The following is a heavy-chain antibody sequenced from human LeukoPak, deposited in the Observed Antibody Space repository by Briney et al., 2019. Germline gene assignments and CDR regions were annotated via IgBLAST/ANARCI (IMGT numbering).Heavy chain of an antibody. Sequence: GGSLRLSCAASGFTVSSNYLGWVRQAPGKGLEWVSVIYYGDSTYYADSVMGRFTISRDNSKNTLYLQMNSLRAEDTAVYYCARGYCSGGRCSHAFDIWGQGTMVTVSS. CDR3: ARGYCSGGRCSHAFDI. D-gene: IGHD2-15*01. CDR1: GFTVSSNY. CDR2: IYYGDST. J-gene: IGHJ3*02. V-gene: IGHV3-53*01.